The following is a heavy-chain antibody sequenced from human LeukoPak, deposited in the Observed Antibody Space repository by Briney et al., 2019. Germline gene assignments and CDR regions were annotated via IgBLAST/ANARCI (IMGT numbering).Heavy chain of an antibody. V-gene: IGHV3-23*01. D-gene: IGHD4-17*01. CDR3: AKENWPTVTTAGHTYFDY. CDR2: ISADSATT. Sequence: GGSLRLSCPASGFNFGSYSMTWVHQAPGKGLEWVSVISADSATTFYADSVEGRFTISRDNAKNTVFLQMSSLRAEDTALYYCAKENWPTVTTAGHTYFDYWGQGTLVTVSS. CDR1: GFNFGSYS. J-gene: IGHJ4*02.